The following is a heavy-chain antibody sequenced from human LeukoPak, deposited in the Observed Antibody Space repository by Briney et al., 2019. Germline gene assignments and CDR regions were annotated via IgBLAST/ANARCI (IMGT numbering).Heavy chain of an antibody. V-gene: IGHV1-2*02. CDR2: INPNSGGT. J-gene: IGHJ6*03. CDR1: GYTFTGYY. CDR3: ARVRSGSYLYYYYYYYMDV. Sequence: GASVKVSCKASGYTFTGYYMHWVRQAPGQGLEWMGWINPNSGGTNYAQKFQGRVTMTRDTSISTAYMELSRLRSDDTAVYCCARVRSGSYLYYYYYYYMDVWGKGTTVTISS. D-gene: IGHD1-26*01.